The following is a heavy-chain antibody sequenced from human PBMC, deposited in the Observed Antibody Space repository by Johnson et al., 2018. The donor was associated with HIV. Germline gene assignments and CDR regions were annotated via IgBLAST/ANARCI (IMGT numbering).Heavy chain of an antibody. D-gene: IGHD6-13*01. J-gene: IGHJ3*02. CDR3: AKAYSSSWYGLDACDI. CDR1: GFTFSSYD. CDR2: INSDGSSS. V-gene: IGHV3-74*02. Sequence: VQLVESGGGLVQPGGSLRLSCAASGFTFSSYDMHWVRQVPGKGPVWVSRINSDGSSSAYADSVKGRFTISRDNAKNTLDLQMNSRRAEDTAVYYCAKAYSSSWYGLDACDIWGQGTMVTVSS.